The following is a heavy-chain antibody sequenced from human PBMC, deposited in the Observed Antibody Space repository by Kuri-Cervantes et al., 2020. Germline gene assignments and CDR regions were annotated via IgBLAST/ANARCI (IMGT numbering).Heavy chain of an antibody. CDR3: ARSATDYYYYYMDV. D-gene: IGHD6-13*01. V-gene: IGHV3-11*04. J-gene: IGHJ6*03. CDR1: GFMFSDYY. Sequence: GGSLRLSCAASGFMFSDYYMGWIRQAPGKGLEWLAYISNGGGSALYYADSVKGRFTISRDNSKNTLYLQMNSLRADDTAVYFCARSATDYYYYYMDVWGKGTTVTVSS. CDR2: ISNGGGSAL.